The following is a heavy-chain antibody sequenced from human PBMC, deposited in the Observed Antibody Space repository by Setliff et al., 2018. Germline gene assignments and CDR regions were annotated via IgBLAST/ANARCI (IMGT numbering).Heavy chain of an antibody. CDR1: GASISSYY. J-gene: IGHJ3*02. CDR2: IYYSGST. V-gene: IGHV4-59*06. Sequence: SETLSLTCTVSGASISSYYWSWIRQPPGKGLEWIGYIYYSGSTYHNPSLKTLVTISVDTSKNQFSLKLSSVTAADTAVYYCARCSGSYDAFDIWGQGTMVTVSS. D-gene: IGHD1-26*01. CDR3: ARCSGSYDAFDI.